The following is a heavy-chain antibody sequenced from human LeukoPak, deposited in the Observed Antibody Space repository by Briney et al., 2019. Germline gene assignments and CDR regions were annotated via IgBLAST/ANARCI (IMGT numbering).Heavy chain of an antibody. J-gene: IGHJ3*02. Sequence: GGSLRLSYAASGFIFSSYSMNWVRQAPGKGLEWVSYITSSSGTIHYADSVKGRFTISRDNAKNSLYLQMNSLRAEDTAVYYCAKDQKIVATILGAFDIWGQGTMVTVSS. CDR3: AKDQKIVATILGAFDI. D-gene: IGHD5-12*01. CDR1: GFIFSSYS. V-gene: IGHV3-48*01. CDR2: ITSSSGTI.